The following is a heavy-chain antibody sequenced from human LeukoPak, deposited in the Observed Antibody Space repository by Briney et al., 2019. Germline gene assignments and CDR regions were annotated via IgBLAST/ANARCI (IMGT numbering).Heavy chain of an antibody. CDR2: ISYDGSHQ. Sequence: GGSLRLSCAASEFSVGSNYMTWVRQGPGKGLEWVAVISYDGSHQDYADSVKGRFTISRDNAKNSLYLQMNSLRAEDTAVYYCARDGACTSTSCFGYYYYYMDVWGKGTTVTISS. CDR3: ARDGACTSTSCFGYYYYYMDV. D-gene: IGHD2-2*01. V-gene: IGHV3-30*03. CDR1: EFSVGSNY. J-gene: IGHJ6*03.